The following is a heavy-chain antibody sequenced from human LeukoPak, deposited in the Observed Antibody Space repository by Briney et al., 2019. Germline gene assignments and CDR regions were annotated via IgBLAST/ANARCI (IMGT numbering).Heavy chain of an antibody. CDR3: TSQAIVVVPAAIREYYYYMDV. CDR2: ISSSSSYT. V-gene: IGHV3-21*01. Sequence: GGSLRLSCAASGFTFSSYSMNWVRQAPGKGLEWVSSISSSSSYTYYADSVKGRFTISRDNAKNSLYLQMNSLRAEDTAVYYCTSQAIVVVPAAIREYYYYMDVWGKGTTVTVSS. CDR1: GFTFSSYS. D-gene: IGHD2-2*02. J-gene: IGHJ6*03.